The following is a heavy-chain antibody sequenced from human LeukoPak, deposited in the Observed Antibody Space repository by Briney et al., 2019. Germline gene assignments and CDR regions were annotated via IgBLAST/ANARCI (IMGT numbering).Heavy chain of an antibody. Sequence: GGSLRLSCAASGFTFSNAWMSWVRQAPGKGLEWVGRIKSKTDGGTTDYAAPVKGRFTISRDDSKNTLYLQMNSLKTEDTAVYYCTARYCRSTSCYGEYFQRWGQGSLVTVSS. CDR1: GFTFSNAW. J-gene: IGHJ1*01. CDR3: TARYCRSTSCYGEYFQR. D-gene: IGHD2-2*01. CDR2: IKSKTDGGTT. V-gene: IGHV3-15*01.